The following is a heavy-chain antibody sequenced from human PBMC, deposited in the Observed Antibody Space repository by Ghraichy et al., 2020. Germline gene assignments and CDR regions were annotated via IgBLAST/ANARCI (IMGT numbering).Heavy chain of an antibody. D-gene: IGHD7-27*01. V-gene: IGHV3-74*01. CDR2: IDTDGRTT. CDR3: ARDLAGANDY. CDR1: GFSFRSNW. Sequence: GESLNISCAASGFSFRSNWMHWVRQVPGEGLVWVSRIDTDGRTTDYADSVRGRFTIFRDNAKNTLYLQMNSLRAEDTAVYYCARDLAGANDYWGQGTLVTVSS. J-gene: IGHJ4*02.